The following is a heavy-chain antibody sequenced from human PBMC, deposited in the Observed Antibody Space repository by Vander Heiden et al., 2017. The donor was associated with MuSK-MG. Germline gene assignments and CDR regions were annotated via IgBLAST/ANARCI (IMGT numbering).Heavy chain of an antibody. CDR1: GGSISSSSYY. D-gene: IGHD2-2*01. J-gene: IGHJ5*02. CDR3: ARHNALRSIVVVPAAVGWFDP. Sequence: QLQLQESVPGLVKPSETLSLTCTVSGGSISSSSYYWGWIRQPPGKGLELIGSIYYSGSTYYNPSLKSRVTISVDTSKSRFSLKLSSVTAADTAVYYCARHNALRSIVVVPAAVGWFDPWGQGTLVTVSS. V-gene: IGHV4-39*01. CDR2: IYYSGST.